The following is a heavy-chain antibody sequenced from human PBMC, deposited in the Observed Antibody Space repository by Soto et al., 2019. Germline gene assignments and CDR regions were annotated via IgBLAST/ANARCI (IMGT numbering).Heavy chain of an antibody. D-gene: IGHD4-17*01. V-gene: IGHV3-21*01. CDR2: ISSSSSYI. J-gene: IGHJ4*02. Sequence: PGGSLRLSWAAAGCTCSSYSMNWVRQAPGKGLEWVSSISSSSSYIYYADSVKGRFTISRDNAKNSLYLQMNSLRAEDTAVYYCARVGYGTTYYFDYWGQGTLVTVSS. CDR1: GCTCSSYS. CDR3: ARVGYGTTYYFDY.